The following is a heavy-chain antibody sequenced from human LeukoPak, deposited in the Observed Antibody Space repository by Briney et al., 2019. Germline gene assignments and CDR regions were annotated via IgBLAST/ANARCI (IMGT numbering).Heavy chain of an antibody. Sequence: GESLKISCKGSGYSFTNYWIGWVRQMPGKGLEWMGIIYPGDSAGDSDTRYSPSFRGQVTISADKSISTAYLQWSSLKASDTAMYYCARQNGYGEFDYWGQGTLVTVSS. CDR2: IYPGDSAGDSDT. CDR3: ARQNGYGEFDY. CDR1: GYSFTNYW. D-gene: IGHD4-17*01. J-gene: IGHJ4*02. V-gene: IGHV5-51*01.